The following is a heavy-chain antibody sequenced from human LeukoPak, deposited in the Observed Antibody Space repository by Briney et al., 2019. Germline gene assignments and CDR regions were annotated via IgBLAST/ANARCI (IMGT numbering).Heavy chain of an antibody. D-gene: IGHD6-25*01. J-gene: IGHJ4*02. CDR2: IRSSGGGT. CDR3: ARAAYGSVDY. Sequence: PGGSLRLSCAASGFTFSSYSMNWVRQAPGKGLEWVSAIRSSGGGTYYADSVKGRFTISRDNSKNTLFLQMNSLRAEDTAVYYCARAAYGSVDYWGQGTLVTVSS. CDR1: GFTFSSYS. V-gene: IGHV3-23*01.